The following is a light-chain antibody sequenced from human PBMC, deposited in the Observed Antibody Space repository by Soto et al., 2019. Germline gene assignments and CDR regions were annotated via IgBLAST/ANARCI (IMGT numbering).Light chain of an antibody. CDR1: QSVSGN. Sequence: EIVMTQSPATLSVSPGERATLSCRASQSVSGNLAWYQQKPGQPPRLLIYAASSRPTGIPARFSGSGSGTEFTLPLRSLQAEDFSVYYCQQYNNWPPWTFGQGTKVEIK. CDR2: AAS. CDR3: QQYNNWPPWT. J-gene: IGKJ1*01. V-gene: IGKV3-15*01.